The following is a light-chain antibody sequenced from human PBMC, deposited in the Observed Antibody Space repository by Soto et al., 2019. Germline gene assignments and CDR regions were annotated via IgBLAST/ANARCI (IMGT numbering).Light chain of an antibody. J-gene: IGLJ2*01. CDR3: TSWTTSTTMI. Sequence: QSALTQRASVSGSPGQSITISCTGTRSDIGAYNFVSWYQQHPGEVPKLILYDVNVRPSGVSNRFSGSKSGNTASLTISGLQAEDEADYYCTSWTTSTTMIFGGGTKVTVL. V-gene: IGLV2-14*03. CDR2: DVN. CDR1: RSDIGAYNF.